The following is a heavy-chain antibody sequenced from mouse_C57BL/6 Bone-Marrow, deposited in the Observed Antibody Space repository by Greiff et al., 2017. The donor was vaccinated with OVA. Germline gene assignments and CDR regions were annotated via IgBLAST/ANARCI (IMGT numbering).Heavy chain of an antibody. V-gene: IGHV2-9*01. CDR2: IWGGGST. Sequence: VKLVESGPGLVAPSQSLSITCTVSGFSLTSYGVDWVRQPPGKGLGWLGEIWGGGSTNYNSTLMSRLSISKDKAKSQVFLKMNSLQTDDTAMYYCAIIYYDYDGGFAYWGQGTLVTVSA. CDR1: GFSLTSYG. D-gene: IGHD2-4*01. CDR3: AIIYYDYDGGFAY. J-gene: IGHJ3*01.